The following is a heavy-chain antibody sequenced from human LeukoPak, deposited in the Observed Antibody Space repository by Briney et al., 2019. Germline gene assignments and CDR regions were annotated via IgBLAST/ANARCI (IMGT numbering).Heavy chain of an antibody. J-gene: IGHJ3*02. Sequence: PSETLSLTCAVYGGSFSGYYWSWIRQPPGKGLEWIGEINHSGSTNYNPSLKSRVTISVDTSKNQFSLKLSSVTAADTAVYYCARAFPYYDFWGGYFKGPYAAFDIWGQGTMVTVSS. CDR1: GGSFSGYY. D-gene: IGHD3-3*01. CDR3: ARAFPYYDFWGGYFKGPYAAFDI. CDR2: INHSGST. V-gene: IGHV4-34*01.